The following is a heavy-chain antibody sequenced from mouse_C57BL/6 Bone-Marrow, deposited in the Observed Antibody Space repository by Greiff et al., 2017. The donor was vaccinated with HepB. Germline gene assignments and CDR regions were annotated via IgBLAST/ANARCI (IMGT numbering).Heavy chain of an antibody. CDR3: AREGDYDFAY. J-gene: IGHJ3*01. Sequence: EVQVVESGPGLVKPSQSLSLTCSVTGYSITSGYYWNWIRQFPGNKLEWMGYISYDGSNNYNPSLKNRISITRDTSKNQFFLKLNSVTTEDTATYYCAREGDYDFAYWGQGTLVTVSA. CDR2: ISYDGSN. D-gene: IGHD2-4*01. V-gene: IGHV3-6*01. CDR1: GYSITSGYY.